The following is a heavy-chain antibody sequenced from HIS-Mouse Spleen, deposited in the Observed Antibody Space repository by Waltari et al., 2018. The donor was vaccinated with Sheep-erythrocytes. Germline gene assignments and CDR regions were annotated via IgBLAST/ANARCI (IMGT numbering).Heavy chain of an antibody. CDR3: AREGSSGGSGYENYGMDV. V-gene: IGHV4-31*03. J-gene: IGHJ6*02. D-gene: IGHD5-12*01. CDR2: IYYSGRT. CDR1: GGSISSGGYY. Sequence: QVQLQESGPGLVKPSQTLSLTCTVSGGSISSGGYYWSWIRQHPGKGLEWIGYIYYSGRTYYNPSLKSRVTISVDTSKNQFSLKLSSVTAADTAVYYWAREGSSGGSGYENYGMDVWGQGTTVTVSS.